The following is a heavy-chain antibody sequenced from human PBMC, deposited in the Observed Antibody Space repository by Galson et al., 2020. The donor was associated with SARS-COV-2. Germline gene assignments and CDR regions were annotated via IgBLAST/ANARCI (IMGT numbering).Heavy chain of an antibody. CDR2: INPNSGGT. Sequence: ASVKVSCKASGYTFTGYYMHWVRQAPGQGREWMGWINPNSGGTNYAQKFQGRVTMTRDTSISTAYMELSRLGSDDTAVYYCARVGRGPVTRPYDYWGQGTLVTVSS. D-gene: IGHD4-17*01. J-gene: IGHJ4*02. CDR3: ARVGRGPVTRPYDY. V-gene: IGHV1-2*02. CDR1: GYTFTGYY.